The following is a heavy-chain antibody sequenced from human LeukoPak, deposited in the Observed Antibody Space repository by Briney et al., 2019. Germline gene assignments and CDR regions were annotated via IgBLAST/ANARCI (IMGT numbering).Heavy chain of an antibody. J-gene: IGHJ4*02. CDR3: ARDLHYGLFDY. Sequence: GGSLRLSCAASGFTFSSHWMHWVRQAPGKGLVWVSRINSDGSSISYADSVKGRFTISRDNAKNTLYLQMNSLRAEDTAVYYCARDLHYGLFDYWGQGTLVTVSS. D-gene: IGHD3-16*01. V-gene: IGHV3-74*01. CDR2: INSDGSSI. CDR1: GFTFSSHW.